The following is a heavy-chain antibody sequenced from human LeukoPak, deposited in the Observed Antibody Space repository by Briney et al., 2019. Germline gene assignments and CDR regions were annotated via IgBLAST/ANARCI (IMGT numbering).Heavy chain of an antibody. D-gene: IGHD6-13*01. CDR1: GFSSYG. Sequence: GGSLRLSCAASGFSSYGMHWVRPAPGKGLEWVAGIGYDESNKYYADSVKGRFTISRDNSRNTLYLQMNSLRAEDTAVYYCARDGFSSSWYGRALDYWGQGTLVTVSS. J-gene: IGHJ4*02. CDR2: IGYDESNK. V-gene: IGHV3-33*01. CDR3: ARDGFSSSWYGRALDY.